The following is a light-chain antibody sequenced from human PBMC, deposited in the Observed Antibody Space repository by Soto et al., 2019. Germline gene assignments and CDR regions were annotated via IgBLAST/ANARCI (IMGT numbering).Light chain of an antibody. CDR1: SSDVGDHNS. V-gene: IGLV2-14*03. J-gene: IGLJ2*01. CDR2: AVS. Sequence: QSALTQPASVSGSPGQSITISCTGTSSDVGDHNSVSWYQQQPGKAPKLMIYAVSNRPSGVSNRFSGSKSGNNASLTISGLQAEDEAAYYCGSDTTSITVIFGGGTKLTVL. CDR3: GSDTTSITVI.